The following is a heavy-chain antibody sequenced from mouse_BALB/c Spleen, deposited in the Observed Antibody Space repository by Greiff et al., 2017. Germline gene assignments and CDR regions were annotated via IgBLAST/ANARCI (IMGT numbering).Heavy chain of an antibody. J-gene: IGHJ4*01. CDR1: GYTFTSYW. V-gene: IGHV1-7*01. CDR2: INPSTGYT. D-gene: IGHD3-2*02. Sequence: VKLQESGAELAKPGASVKMSCKASGYTFTSYWMHWVKQRPGQGLEWIGYINPSTGYTEYNQKFKDKATLTADKSSSTAYMQLSSLTSEDSAVYYCARRKASYAMDYWGQGTSVTVSS. CDR3: ARRKASYAMDY.